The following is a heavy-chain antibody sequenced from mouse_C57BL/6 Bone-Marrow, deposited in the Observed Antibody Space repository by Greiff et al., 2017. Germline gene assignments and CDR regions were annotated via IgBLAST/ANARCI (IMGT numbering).Heavy chain of an antibody. D-gene: IGHD3-2*02. J-gene: IGHJ1*03. CDR3: TTAGRGYFDV. CDR2: IDPENGDT. V-gene: IGHV14-4*01. Sequence: LVESGAELVRPGASVKLSCTASGFNIKDDYMHWVKQRPEQGLEWIGWIDPENGDTEYASKFQGKATITADTSSNTAYLQLSSLTSEDTAVYYCTTAGRGYFDVWGTGTTVTVSS. CDR1: GFNIKDDY.